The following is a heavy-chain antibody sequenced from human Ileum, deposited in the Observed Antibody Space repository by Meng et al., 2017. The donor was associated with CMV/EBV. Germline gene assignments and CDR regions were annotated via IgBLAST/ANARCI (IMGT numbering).Heavy chain of an antibody. Sequence: GGSLRLSCAASGFTFSSYGMHWLRQAPGKGLEWVAFIRYDGSNAFYADSVKGRFNISRDTSKNTLYVEMNSLRRDDTAMYYCARDVGRGDSKRFFDPWGQGTLVTVSS. CDR2: IRYDGSNA. J-gene: IGHJ5*02. CDR1: GFTFSSYG. V-gene: IGHV3-30*02. CDR3: ARDVGRGDSKRFFDP. D-gene: IGHD2-21*02.